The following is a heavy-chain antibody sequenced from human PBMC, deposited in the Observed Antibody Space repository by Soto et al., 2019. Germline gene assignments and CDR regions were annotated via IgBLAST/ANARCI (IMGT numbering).Heavy chain of an antibody. Sequence: QVQLVQSGAEVKKPGSSVKVSCKASGGTFSSYTISWVRQAPGQGLEWMGRIIPILAIANYAQKFQGRVTITADKSTSTAYMELSSLRSEDTAVYYCASRDGSAAAYYYMDVWGKGTTVTVSS. CDR3: ASRDGSAAAYYYMDV. J-gene: IGHJ6*03. CDR2: IIPILAIA. D-gene: IGHD6-13*01. V-gene: IGHV1-69*02. CDR1: GGTFSSYT.